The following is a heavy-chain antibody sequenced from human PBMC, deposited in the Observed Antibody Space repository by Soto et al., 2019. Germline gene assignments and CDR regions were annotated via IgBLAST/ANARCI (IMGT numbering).Heavy chain of an antibody. CDR3: ARAHNVGYYPF. CDR2: IFHTGTT. CDR1: GGSISNGYQ. V-gene: IGHV4-38-2*02. Sequence: PSETLSLTCTVSGGSISNGYQWAWIRQPPGMRLEWVASIFHTGTTYYNPSLTSRVTISVDTSKNQFSLKLTSVTAADSAVYYCARAHNVGYYPFWGQGTLVTVSS. D-gene: IGHD3-3*01. J-gene: IGHJ4*02.